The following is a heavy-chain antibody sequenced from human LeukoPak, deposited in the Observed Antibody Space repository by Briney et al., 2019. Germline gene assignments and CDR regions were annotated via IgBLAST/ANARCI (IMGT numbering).Heavy chain of an antibody. V-gene: IGHV3-33*06. D-gene: IGHD1-20*01. J-gene: IGHJ4*03. CDR2: TWFDGSSE. Sequence: GGSLRLSCATPGFTFSNFAMHWVRQTPGKGLEWVALTWFDGSSEYYADSVKGRFTISRDNSKNTLHLQMSSLRAEDTAVYFCAKGSGITGIQWPFEYWGQGTLGTVSS. CDR1: GFTFSNFA. CDR3: AKGSGITGIQWPFEY.